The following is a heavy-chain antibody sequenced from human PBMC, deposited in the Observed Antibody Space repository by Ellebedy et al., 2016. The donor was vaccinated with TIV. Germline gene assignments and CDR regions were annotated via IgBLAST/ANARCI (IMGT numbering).Heavy chain of an antibody. Sequence: MPSETLSLTCTLSGGSISTFSWSWIRQPPGKGLEWIGYIAYNGITRYNPSLRSRVPISLDKSRNQFSLKFTSVTAAATAMYFFARGRFPVSLENYFDPWGQGSLVSVSS. CDR2: IAYNGIT. CDR1: GGSISTFS. CDR3: ARGRFPVSLENYFDP. D-gene: IGHD3-3*01. J-gene: IGHJ5*02. V-gene: IGHV4-59*01.